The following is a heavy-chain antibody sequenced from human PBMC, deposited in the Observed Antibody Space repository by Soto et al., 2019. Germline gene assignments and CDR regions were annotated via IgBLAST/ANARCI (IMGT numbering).Heavy chain of an antibody. V-gene: IGHV3-21*01. Sequence: EVQLVESGGGLVKPGGSLRLSCVTSGFAFSRNTMNWFRQAPGKGLEWVASITSSGSYVYYADSVKGRFSASRDNAKNSLSLQMDSLRPDDTAIYFCVKDEGIEAMDVWGQGTTVTVSS. CDR2: ITSSGSYV. CDR3: VKDEGIEAMDV. J-gene: IGHJ6*02. D-gene: IGHD3-3*02. CDR1: GFAFSRNT.